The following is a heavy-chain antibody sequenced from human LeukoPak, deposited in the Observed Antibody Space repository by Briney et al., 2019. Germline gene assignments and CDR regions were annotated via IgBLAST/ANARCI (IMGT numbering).Heavy chain of an antibody. CDR3: ARFRKLLPRAAGDY. CDR1: GGSFSGYY. CDR2: INHSGST. V-gene: IGHV4-34*01. J-gene: IGHJ4*02. Sequence: KPSETLSLTCAAYGGSFSGYYWSWIRQPPGKGLEWIGEINHSGSTNYNPSLKSRVTISVDTSKNQFSLKLSSVTAADTAVYYCARFRKLLPRAAGDYWGQGTLVTVSS. D-gene: IGHD1-26*01.